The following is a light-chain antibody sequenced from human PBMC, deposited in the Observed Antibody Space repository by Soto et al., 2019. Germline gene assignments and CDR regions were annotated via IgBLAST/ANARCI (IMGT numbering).Light chain of an antibody. V-gene: IGLV2-14*01. CDR1: SSDVGNYNY. Sequence: QSALTQPASVSGSPGQSITISCTGTSSDVGNYNYVSWYQQYPGRVPKLLIYMVSNRPSVVSNRFSGSKSGNTASLTISGHQADDEADYFCTSPTPGSLYVFGTGTKLTVL. CDR2: MVS. J-gene: IGLJ1*01. CDR3: TSPTPGSLYV.